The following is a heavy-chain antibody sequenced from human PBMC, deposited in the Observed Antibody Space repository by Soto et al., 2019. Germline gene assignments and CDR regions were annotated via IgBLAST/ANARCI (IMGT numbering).Heavy chain of an antibody. CDR2: INPKSGVT. Sequence: QVQLVQSGAELKKPGASVKVSCKASGYTFTDYYVHWLRQAPGQGLEWMGWINPKSGVTHYAQKFQGWVTLTRDTSVSTAYMDLNRLKSDDTAVFFCARGVSGWSPFDVWGQGTLVTVSS. J-gene: IGHJ4*02. D-gene: IGHD6-19*01. CDR3: ARGVSGWSPFDV. CDR1: GYTFTDYY. V-gene: IGHV1-2*04.